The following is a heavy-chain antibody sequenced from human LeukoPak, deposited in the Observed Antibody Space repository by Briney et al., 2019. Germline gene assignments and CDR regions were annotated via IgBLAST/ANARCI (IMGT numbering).Heavy chain of an antibody. CDR1: GFTFSSYG. J-gene: IGHJ3*02. CDR3: ANGIEGAVIDAFDI. D-gene: IGHD2-21*01. CDR2: ISGSGGST. Sequence: PGGSLRLSCAASGFTFSSYGMHWVRQAPGKGLEWVSAISGSGGSTYYADSVKGRFTISRDNSKNTLYLQMNSLRAEDTAVYYCANGIEGAVIDAFDIWGQGTMVTVSS. V-gene: IGHV3-23*01.